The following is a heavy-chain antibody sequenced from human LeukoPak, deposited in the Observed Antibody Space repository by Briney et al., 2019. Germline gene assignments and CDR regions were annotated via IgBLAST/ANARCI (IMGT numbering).Heavy chain of an antibody. CDR3: ARDRVDFWSGYPHAAFDL. J-gene: IGHJ3*01. CDR2: ISYDGSNK. CDR1: GFTVSSNY. V-gene: IGHV3-30-3*01. Sequence: PGGSLRLSCAASGFTVSSNYMSWVRQAPGKGLEWVAVISYDGSNKYYADSVKGRFTISRDNSKNTLYLQMNSLRAEDTAVYYCARDRVDFWSGYPHAAFDLWGQGTMVTVSS. D-gene: IGHD3-3*01.